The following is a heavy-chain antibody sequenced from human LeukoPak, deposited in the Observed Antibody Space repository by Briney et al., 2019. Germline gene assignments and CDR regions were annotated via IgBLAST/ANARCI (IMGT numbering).Heavy chain of an antibody. CDR1: GFTFSSYW. Sequence: GGSLRLSCAASGFTFSSYWMHWVRQAPGKGLVWVSRINTDGSSTSYADSVKGRFTISRDNAKNTLYLQMNSLRAEDTAVYYCAREGHSGSYPGSAFDIWGQGTVVTVSS. D-gene: IGHD1-26*01. J-gene: IGHJ3*02. V-gene: IGHV3-74*01. CDR3: AREGHSGSYPGSAFDI. CDR2: INTDGSST.